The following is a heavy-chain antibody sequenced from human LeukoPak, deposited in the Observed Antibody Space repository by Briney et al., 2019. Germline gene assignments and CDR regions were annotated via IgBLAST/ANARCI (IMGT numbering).Heavy chain of an antibody. CDR1: GYTFSGYY. D-gene: IGHD2-15*01. CDR3: AREGCSGGSCYFWFDP. CDR2: INPNSGGT. V-gene: IGHV1-2*02. Sequence: GASVKDSCKASGYTFSGYYMHWVRQAPGKGLEWMGWINPNSGGTNYAQKFQGRVTMTRDTSISTAYMELSRLRSDDTAVYYCAREGCSGGSCYFWFDPWGQGTLVTVSS. J-gene: IGHJ5*02.